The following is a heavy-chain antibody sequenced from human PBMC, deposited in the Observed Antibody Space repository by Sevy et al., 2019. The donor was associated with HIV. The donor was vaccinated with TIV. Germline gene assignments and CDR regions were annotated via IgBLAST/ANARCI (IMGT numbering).Heavy chain of an antibody. Sequence: GGSLRLSCAASGVTFSNAWMSWVRQAPGKGLEWVGRIKSKTDGGTTDYAAPVKGRFTISRDDSKNTLYLQMNSPKTEDTAVYYCTTVAQFTAFDIWGQGTMVTVSS. J-gene: IGHJ3*02. CDR1: GVTFSNAW. CDR2: IKSKTDGGTT. V-gene: IGHV3-15*01. CDR3: TTVAQFTAFDI.